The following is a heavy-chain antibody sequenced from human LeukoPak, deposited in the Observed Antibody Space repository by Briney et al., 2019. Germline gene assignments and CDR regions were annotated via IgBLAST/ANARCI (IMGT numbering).Heavy chain of an antibody. D-gene: IGHD6-6*01. Sequence: SETLSLTCTVSGGSISSSSYYWGWIRQPPGKGLEWIGSIYYSGSIYYNPSLKSRVTISVDTSKKQFSLKLSSVTAADTAVYYCARPAGSSSWGGLGYYFDYWGQGTLVTVSS. CDR1: GGSISSSSYY. CDR2: IYYSGSI. V-gene: IGHV4-39*01. J-gene: IGHJ4*02. CDR3: ARPAGSSSWGGLGYYFDY.